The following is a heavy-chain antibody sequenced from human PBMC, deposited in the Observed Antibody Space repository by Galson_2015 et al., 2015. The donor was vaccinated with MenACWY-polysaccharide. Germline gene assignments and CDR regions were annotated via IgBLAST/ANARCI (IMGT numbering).Heavy chain of an antibody. Sequence: SLRLSCAASGFTFSSSWMHWVRQAPGKGLVWVSRILSDGSSTSYADSVRGRFTISRDNAKNMLHLQMNGLRGEDTAVYYCARGIAPDGIAVAKVLNDYWGQGTLVTVSS. CDR1: GFTFSSSW. V-gene: IGHV3-74*01. CDR3: ARGIAPDGIAVAKVLNDY. CDR2: ILSDGSST. D-gene: IGHD6-19*01. J-gene: IGHJ4*02.